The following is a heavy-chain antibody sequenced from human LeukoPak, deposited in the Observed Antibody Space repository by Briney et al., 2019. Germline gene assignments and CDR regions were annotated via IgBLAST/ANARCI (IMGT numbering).Heavy chain of an antibody. D-gene: IGHD3-10*01. Sequence: GGSLRLSCAASGFTFSNYGMHWVRQAPGKGLEWVANIKQDGSEKYYVDSVKGRFTISRDNAKNSLYLQMNSLRAEDTAVYYCARDRITMGRGAIDYWGQGTLVTVSS. CDR3: ARDRITMGRGAIDY. CDR2: IKQDGSEK. J-gene: IGHJ4*02. CDR1: GFTFSNYG. V-gene: IGHV3-7*05.